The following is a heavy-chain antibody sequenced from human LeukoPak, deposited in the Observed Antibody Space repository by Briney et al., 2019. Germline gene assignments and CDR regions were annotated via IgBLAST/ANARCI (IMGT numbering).Heavy chain of an antibody. CDR2: IKTDGSTT. CDR1: GFTFSSSW. CDR3: ARGNQQLPRSTPDY. J-gene: IGHJ4*02. Sequence: GGSLRLSCAVSGFTFSSSWMHWVRQAPGKGLVWVSHIKTDGSTTAYADSVKGRFTISRDNAKNTPYLQMNSLRAEDTGVYYCARGNQQLPRSTPDYWGQGTLVTVSS. D-gene: IGHD2-2*01. V-gene: IGHV3-74*01.